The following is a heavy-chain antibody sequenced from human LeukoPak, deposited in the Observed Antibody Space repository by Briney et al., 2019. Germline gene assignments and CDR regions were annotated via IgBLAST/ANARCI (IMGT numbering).Heavy chain of an antibody. CDR1: GGTFSTYA. J-gene: IGHJ4*02. D-gene: IGHD3-10*01. V-gene: IGHV1-69*05. Sequence: SVKVSSKASGGTFSTYAINWVRQAPGQGLEWMGGIIPIFGTANYAQKFQGRVTISTDESTSTAYMELSSLISEDTAVYYCARVFARGGEISGSYYYYWGQGTLVTVSS. CDR2: IIPIFGTA. CDR3: ARVFARGGEISGSYYYY.